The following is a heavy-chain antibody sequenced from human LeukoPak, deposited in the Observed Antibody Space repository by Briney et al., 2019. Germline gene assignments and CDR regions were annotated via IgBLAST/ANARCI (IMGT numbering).Heavy chain of an antibody. CDR2: IYYSGST. Sequence: NPSETLSLTCTVSGGSISSSSYYWGWIRQPPGKGLEWIGSIYYSGSTYYNPSLKSRVTISVDTPKNQFSLKLSSVTAADTAVYYCASRIYYDSYYWGQGTLVTVSS. J-gene: IGHJ4*02. D-gene: IGHD3-22*01. CDR3: ASRIYYDSYY. V-gene: IGHV4-39*07. CDR1: GGSISSSSYY.